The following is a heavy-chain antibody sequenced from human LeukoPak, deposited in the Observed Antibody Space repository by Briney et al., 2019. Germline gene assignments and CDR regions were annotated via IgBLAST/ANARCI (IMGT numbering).Heavy chain of an antibody. J-gene: IGHJ4*02. D-gene: IGHD3-10*01. Sequence: SETLSLTCTVSGGSISSSSYYWGWIRQPPGKGLEWIGSIYYSGSTYYNPSLKSRVTISVDTSKNQFSLKLSSVTAADTAVYYCARDVYYGSGSYSPFDYWGQGTLVTVSS. CDR3: ARDVYYGSGSYSPFDY. V-gene: IGHV4-39*07. CDR2: IYYSGST. CDR1: GGSISSSSYY.